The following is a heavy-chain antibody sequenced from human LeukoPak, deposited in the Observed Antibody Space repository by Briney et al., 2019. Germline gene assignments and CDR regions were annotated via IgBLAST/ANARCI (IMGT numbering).Heavy chain of an antibody. CDR1: GGTFSSYT. Sequence: SVKVSCKASGGTFSSYTISWVRQAPGQGLEWMGRIISILDIANYAQKFQGRVTITADKSTSTAYMELGSLRSEDTAVYYCAREGADFWSGSAQNWFDPWGQGTLVTVSS. CDR3: AREGADFWSGSAQNWFDP. CDR2: IISILDIA. V-gene: IGHV1-69*04. J-gene: IGHJ5*02. D-gene: IGHD3-3*01.